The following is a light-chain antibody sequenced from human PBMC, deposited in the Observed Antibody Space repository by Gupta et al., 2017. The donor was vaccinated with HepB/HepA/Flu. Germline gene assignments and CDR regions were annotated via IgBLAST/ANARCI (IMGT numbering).Light chain of an antibody. Sequence: DIVLTQSPLSLTVIPGEPASICCMSSQSLLYDNGYNYLSWYLQKPGQSPHLVIYLGSSRASGVPDRFSGRGSGTYFTLHISRVEAEDVGTYHCMQTRQNPFTFGPGTKVD. CDR1: QSLLYDNGYNY. V-gene: IGKV2-28*01. J-gene: IGKJ3*01. CDR3: MQTRQNPFT. CDR2: LGS.